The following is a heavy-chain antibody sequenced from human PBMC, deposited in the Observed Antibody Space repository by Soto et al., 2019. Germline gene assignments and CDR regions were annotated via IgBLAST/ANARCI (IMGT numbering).Heavy chain of an antibody. CDR1: GGSISSYY. CDR3: AGTELERYCSSTSCHTAFDI. CDR2: IYYSGST. J-gene: IGHJ3*02. D-gene: IGHD2-2*02. Sequence: SETLSLTCTVSGGSISSYYWSWIRQPPGKGLEWIGYIYYSGSTNYNPSLKSRVTISVDTSKNQFSLKLSSVTAADTAVYYCAGTELERYCSSTSCHTAFDIWGQGTMVTVS. V-gene: IGHV4-59*01.